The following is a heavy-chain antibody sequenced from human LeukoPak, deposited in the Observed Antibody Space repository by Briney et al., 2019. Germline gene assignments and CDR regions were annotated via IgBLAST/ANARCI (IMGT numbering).Heavy chain of an antibody. CDR3: ARGVQQWRGGNYFDS. V-gene: IGHV1-3*03. J-gene: IGHJ4*02. D-gene: IGHD6-19*01. CDR2: ITTGRGET. Sequence: ASVKVSCKASGYTFTDYALHWVRQAPGQSLEWMGWITTGRGETRYSQDFQRRITLTRDKSANTVYMDLSDLTSEDTAVYYCARGVQQWRGGNYFDSWGQGTLVAVSS. CDR1: GYTFTDYA.